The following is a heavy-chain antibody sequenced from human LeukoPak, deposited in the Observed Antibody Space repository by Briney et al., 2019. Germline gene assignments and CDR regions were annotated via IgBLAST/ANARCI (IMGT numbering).Heavy chain of an antibody. V-gene: IGHV4-59*08. CDR2: IYYSGST. Sequence: KPSETLSLTSTVFGGSISSYYWSWIRQPPGKGLEWIGYIYYSGSTNYNPSLKSRVTISVDTSKNQFSLKLSSVTAADTAVYYCARHGGRDCYNYRYWGQGTLVTVSS. J-gene: IGHJ4*02. CDR1: GGSISSYY. CDR3: ARHGGRDCYNYRY. D-gene: IGHD5-24*01.